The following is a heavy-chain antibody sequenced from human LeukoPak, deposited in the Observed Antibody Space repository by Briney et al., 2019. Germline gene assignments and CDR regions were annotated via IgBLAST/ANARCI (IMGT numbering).Heavy chain of an antibody. CDR1: GGSFSGYY. CDR2: INHSGST. J-gene: IGHJ3*02. V-gene: IGHV4-34*01. D-gene: IGHD3-10*01. Sequence: SQTLSLTCAVYGGSFSGYYWSWVRQPPGKGLEWVWEINHSGSTNYNPSLKSRVTISVDKSKNQFSLKLSSVTAADKAVYYCARGLNPYGPNAFDIWGQGTMVSVSS. CDR3: ARGLNPYGPNAFDI.